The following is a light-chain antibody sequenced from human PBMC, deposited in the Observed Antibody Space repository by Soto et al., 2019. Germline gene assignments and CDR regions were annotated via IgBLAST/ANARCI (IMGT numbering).Light chain of an antibody. CDR1: QSISTW. J-gene: IGKJ1*01. V-gene: IGKV1-5*01. CDR3: QQYNSYSWT. Sequence: DIQMTQSPSILSASVGDRVTITCRASQSISTWLAWYQQKPGKAPKLLIYHASTLESGVPSRFSGSGSGTEFPLTISSLQPDEFATYYCQQYNSYSWTFGQGTKVEIK. CDR2: HAS.